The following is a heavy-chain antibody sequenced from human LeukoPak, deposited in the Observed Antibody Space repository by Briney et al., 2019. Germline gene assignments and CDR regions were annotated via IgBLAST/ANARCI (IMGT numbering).Heavy chain of an antibody. CDR3: ARGGLFAYYFDY. CDR2: IKGDEMTT. J-gene: IGHJ4*02. V-gene: IGHV3-74*01. CDR1: GFTFTTYW. Sequence: GGSLRLSCAASGFTFTTYWMHWVRQAPGKGLEWVSRIKGDEMTTNYADSVEGRFTISRDNAKNTVYLEINSLRAEDTAVYYCARGGLFAYYFDYWGQGTLVSVSS. D-gene: IGHD3-10*02.